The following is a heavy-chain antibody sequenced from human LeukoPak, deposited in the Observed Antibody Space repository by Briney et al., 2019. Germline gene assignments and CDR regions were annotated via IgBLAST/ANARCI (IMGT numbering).Heavy chain of an antibody. Sequence: ASVKVSCKASGYTFTSYYVHWVRQAPGQGLEWMGVINPSGGNTNYAQKFQGRVTMTRDTSTSTVYMELSSLRSEDTAVYYCAREGNYYDSRELDYWGQGTLVTVSS. V-gene: IGHV1-46*01. D-gene: IGHD3-22*01. CDR3: AREGNYYDSRELDY. J-gene: IGHJ4*02. CDR2: INPSGGNT. CDR1: GYTFTSYY.